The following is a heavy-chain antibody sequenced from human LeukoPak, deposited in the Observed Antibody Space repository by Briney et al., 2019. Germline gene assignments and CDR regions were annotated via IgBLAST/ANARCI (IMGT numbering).Heavy chain of an antibody. J-gene: IGHJ4*02. V-gene: IGHV1-18*01. CDR2: VSGYTGNT. D-gene: IGHD2-2*01. Sequence: GASVKVSCKTSGYTFTAYGVSWVRQAPGQGLEWMGWVSGYTGNTNYAESFQGRVTMTIDTSTSTVYMELTSLRSDDTAVYYCARGEVSASLYYFDFWGQGTLVTVS. CDR1: GYTFTAYG. CDR3: ARGEVSASLYYFDF.